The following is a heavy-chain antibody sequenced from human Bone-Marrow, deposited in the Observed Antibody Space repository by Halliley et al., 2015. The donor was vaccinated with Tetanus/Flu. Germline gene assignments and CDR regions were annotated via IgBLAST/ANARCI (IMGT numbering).Heavy chain of an antibody. CDR2: ISSSSTYT. D-gene: IGHD2-2*01. V-gene: IGHV3-21*01. CDR3: ARELCTSTSCYSFYSYGLDV. Sequence: LRLSCAASGFTFSIYSMTWVRQAPGKGLEWVSSISSSSTYTYYADSMKGRFTISRDNAKNSLYLQMNSLRAEDTAVYYCARELCTSTSCYSFYSYGLDVWGQGTTVTVSS. CDR1: GFTFSIYS. J-gene: IGHJ6*02.